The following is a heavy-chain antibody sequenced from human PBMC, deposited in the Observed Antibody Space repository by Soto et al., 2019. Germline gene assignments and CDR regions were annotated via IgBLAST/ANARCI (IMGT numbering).Heavy chain of an antibody. CDR2: ISGSGGST. D-gene: IGHD3-3*01. CDR3: AKDQTRGGVVIPSHGMDV. V-gene: IGHV3-23*01. Sequence: GESLKISCAASGFTFSSYAMSWVRQAPGKGLEWVSAISGSGGSTYYADSVKGRFTISRDNSKNTLYLQMNSLRAEDTAVYYCAKDQTRGGVVIPSHGMDVWGQGTTVTVSS. CDR1: GFTFSSYA. J-gene: IGHJ6*02.